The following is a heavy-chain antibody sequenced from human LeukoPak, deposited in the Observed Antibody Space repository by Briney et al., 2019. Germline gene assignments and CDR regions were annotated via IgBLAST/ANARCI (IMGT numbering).Heavy chain of an antibody. J-gene: IGHJ4*02. D-gene: IGHD1-26*01. CDR2: ISGSGDTT. CDR3: AKDRVSGYSGPFDY. Sequence: GGSLRLSCAASGFTFSSYAMSWVRQAPGKGLQWVSTISGSGDTTYYADSVTGRFTISRDNSKNTLYLQMNGLRAEDTAVYYCAKDRVSGYSGPFDYWGQGTLVTVSS. CDR1: GFTFSSYA. V-gene: IGHV3-23*01.